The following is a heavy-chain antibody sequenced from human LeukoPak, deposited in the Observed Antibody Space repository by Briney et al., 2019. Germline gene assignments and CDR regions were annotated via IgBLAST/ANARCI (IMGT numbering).Heavy chain of an antibody. J-gene: IGHJ4*02. Sequence: GGSLRLSCAASGFTFSSYGMHWVCQAPGKGLEWVAVTSYDGSNNYYADSVKGRFTISRDNAKNSLYLQMNSLRVEDTAVYYCAGALLWFGESYHFDHWGQGTLVTVSS. CDR2: TSYDGSNN. D-gene: IGHD3-10*01. V-gene: IGHV3-30*03. CDR3: AGALLWFGESYHFDH. CDR1: GFTFSSYG.